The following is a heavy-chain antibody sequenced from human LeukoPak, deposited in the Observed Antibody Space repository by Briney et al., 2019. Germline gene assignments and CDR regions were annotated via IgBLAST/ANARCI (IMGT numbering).Heavy chain of an antibody. CDR3: ARDLGILWFGELSAFPSEVYY. Sequence: GGPLRLSCAASGFTFSSYWMHWVRQVPGKGLVWVSRINTDGRSTTYAGLVKGRFTISSDNAENTLYVQMNSLRGEDTAIYYCARDLGILWFGELSAFPSEVYYWGQGTLVTVSS. V-gene: IGHV3-74*01. D-gene: IGHD3-10*01. J-gene: IGHJ4*02. CDR1: GFTFSSYW. CDR2: INTDGRST.